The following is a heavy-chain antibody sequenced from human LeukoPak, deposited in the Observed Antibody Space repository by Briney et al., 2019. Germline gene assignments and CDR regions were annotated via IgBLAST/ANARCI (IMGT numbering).Heavy chain of an antibody. Sequence: PGGSLRLSCAASGFTFSDYWMTWVRQAPGKGLEWVANIKKDGSEKYYVESVKGRFTISRDDAKNSLYLQMNSLRGEDTAVYFCARGYCSSTNCYANWFDPWGQGTLVTVSS. CDR2: IKKDGSEK. J-gene: IGHJ5*02. CDR1: GFTFSDYW. D-gene: IGHD2-2*01. V-gene: IGHV3-7*04. CDR3: ARGYCSSTNCYANWFDP.